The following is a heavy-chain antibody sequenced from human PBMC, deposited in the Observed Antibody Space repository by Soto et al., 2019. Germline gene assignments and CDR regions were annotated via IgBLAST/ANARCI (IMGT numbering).Heavy chain of an antibody. CDR3: SKAMIGSYDSDAFDV. CDR1: GFSFSRYG. CDR2: ISYDESTT. D-gene: IGHD1-26*01. Sequence: GGSLRLSCAASGFSFSRYGIHWVRQAPGKGLEWVAVISYDESTTFYADSVKGRFTISRDNSKNTLFLQMNSLRPEDTAVYYCSKAMIGSYDSDAFDVWGQGTMVTVS. J-gene: IGHJ3*01. V-gene: IGHV3-30*18.